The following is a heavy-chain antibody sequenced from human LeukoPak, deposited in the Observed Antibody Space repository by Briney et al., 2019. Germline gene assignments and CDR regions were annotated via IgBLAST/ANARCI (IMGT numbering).Heavy chain of an antibody. CDR1: GYSFTSYW. D-gene: IGHD2-2*01. Sequence: GESLKISCKGSGYSFTSYWIGWVRQMPGEGREWMGIIHPGDSDTRYSPSFQGQVTISADKSISTAYLQWSSLKASDTAMYYCARLSSDVVPAANPISEYYFDYWGQGTMVTVSS. V-gene: IGHV5-51*01. CDR3: ARLSSDVVPAANPISEYYFDY. CDR2: IHPGDSDT. J-gene: IGHJ4*02.